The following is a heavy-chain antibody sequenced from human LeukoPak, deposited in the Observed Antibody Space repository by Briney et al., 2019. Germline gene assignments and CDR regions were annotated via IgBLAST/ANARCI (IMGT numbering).Heavy chain of an antibody. CDR3: ARLAYYYMDV. J-gene: IGHJ6*03. Sequence: SETLSLTCTVSGGSISSYYWSWIRQPPGKGLEWIGYIYYSGSTNYSPSLKSRVTISVDTSKNQFSLKLSSVTAADTAVYYCARLAYYYMDVWGKGTTVTVSS. CDR1: GGSISSYY. CDR2: IYYSGST. V-gene: IGHV4-59*08.